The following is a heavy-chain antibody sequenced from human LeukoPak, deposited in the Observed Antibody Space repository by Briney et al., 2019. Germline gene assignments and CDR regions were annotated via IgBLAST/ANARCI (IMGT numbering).Heavy chain of an antibody. V-gene: IGHV3-11*05. J-gene: IGHJ4*02. CDR1: GFTFSDYY. D-gene: IGHD1-26*01. CDR2: ISSSSSYT. CDR3: ATVGMGATIGY. Sequence: PGGSLRLSCAASGFTFSDYYMSWIRQAPGKGLEWVSYISSSSSYTNYADSVKGRFTISRDNAKNSLYLQMNSLRAEDTAVYYCATVGMGATIGYWGQGTLVTVSS.